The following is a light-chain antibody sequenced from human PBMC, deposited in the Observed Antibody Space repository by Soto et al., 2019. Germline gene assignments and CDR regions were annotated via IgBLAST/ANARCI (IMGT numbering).Light chain of an antibody. CDR3: QTWGTGIDVV. CDR1: SGHSSYA. V-gene: IGLV4-69*01. Sequence: QPVLTQSPSASASLGASVTLTCTLNSGHSSYAIAWHQQQPEKGPRYLMKLNSDGSHSKGDGIPDRFSGSSSGAERYLTISRLQSEDEADYYCQTWGTGIDVVFGGGTQLTVL. J-gene: IGLJ2*01. CDR2: LNSDGSH.